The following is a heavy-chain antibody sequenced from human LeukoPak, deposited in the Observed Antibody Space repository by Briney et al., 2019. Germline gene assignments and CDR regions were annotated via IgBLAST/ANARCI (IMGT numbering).Heavy chain of an antibody. Sequence: SVKVSCMASGGTFRSYAITWVRQAPGKGLEWMGGIIPMINTPKYAQKFQGRVSITADESTSTGYMEVSSLRSEDTAVYYCAIFQGTYGDNENDYWGQGTLVTVSS. J-gene: IGHJ4*02. V-gene: IGHV1-69*13. CDR1: GGTFRSYA. CDR3: AIFQGTYGDNENDY. CDR2: IIPMINTP. D-gene: IGHD4-17*01.